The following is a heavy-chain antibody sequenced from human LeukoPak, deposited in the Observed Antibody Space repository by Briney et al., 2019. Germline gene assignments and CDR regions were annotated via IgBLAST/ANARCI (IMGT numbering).Heavy chain of an antibody. CDR1: GGSISSNY. D-gene: IGHD1-26*01. V-gene: IGHV4-59*01. CDR2: IYYNGNT. CDR3: ARGRSNYYGMDV. Sequence: PSETLSLTCTVSGGSISSNYWSWIRQPPGKGLEWIGYIYYNGNTNYSPSLKSRVTMSVDTSKNLFSLKVSSVTAADTAVYYCARGRSNYYGMDVWGQGTTVTVSS. J-gene: IGHJ6*02.